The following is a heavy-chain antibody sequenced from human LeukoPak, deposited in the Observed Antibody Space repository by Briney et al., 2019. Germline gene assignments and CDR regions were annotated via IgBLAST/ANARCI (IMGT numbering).Heavy chain of an antibody. CDR2: IKHDGSEK. Sequence: GGSLRLSCAASGFTFSSYWMSWVRQAPGKGLECVANIKHDGSEKYYVDSVKGRFTISRDNAKNSLYLQMDNLRAEDTALYYCARDQYVWGSYRKRTFFDYWGQGTLVTVSS. CDR3: ARDQYVWGSYRKRTFFDY. V-gene: IGHV3-7*01. CDR1: GFTFSSYW. D-gene: IGHD3-16*02. J-gene: IGHJ4*02.